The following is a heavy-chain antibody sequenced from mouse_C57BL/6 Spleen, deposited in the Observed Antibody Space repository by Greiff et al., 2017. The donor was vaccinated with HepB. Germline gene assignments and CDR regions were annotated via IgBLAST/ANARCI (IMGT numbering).Heavy chain of an antibody. CDR2: INPSNGGT. Sequence: VQLQQPGTELVKPGASVKLSCKASGYTFTSYWMHWVKQRPGQGLEWIGNINPSNGGTNYNEKFKSKATLTVDKSSSAAYMQLSSLTSEDSAVYDCARIQSNFGFDYWGQGTTLTVAS. CDR3: ARIQSNFGFDY. D-gene: IGHD2-5*01. CDR1: GYTFTSYW. J-gene: IGHJ2*01. V-gene: IGHV1-53*01.